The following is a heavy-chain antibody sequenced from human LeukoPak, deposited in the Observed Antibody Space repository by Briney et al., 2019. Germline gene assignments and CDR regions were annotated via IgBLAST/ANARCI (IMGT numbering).Heavy chain of an antibody. CDR3: AAGRPYSLLDY. CDR2: FDVIDAKT. Sequence: AAVPVSCTLSLSSLTQLSLYGVRPAPAKEGEWMGGFDVIDAKTFYAQKFQSRVTMTEDSSTDTAYMELSSLRSDDTAFYYCAAGRPYSLLDYWGQGTLLTVSS. D-gene: IGHD5-18*01. J-gene: IGHJ4*02. CDR1: LSSLTQLS. V-gene: IGHV1-24*01.